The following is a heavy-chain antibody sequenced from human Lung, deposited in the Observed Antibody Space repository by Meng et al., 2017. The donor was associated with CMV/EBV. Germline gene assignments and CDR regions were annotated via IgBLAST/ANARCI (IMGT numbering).Heavy chain of an antibody. Sequence: EGESVESGGGFVQPGGSLRLSCAVSGLTFSDYNIHWVRQAPGKGLVWVSRINTDANERTYEDSVKGRFSITRDNAKNTVFLQMNSLRAEDTAIYYCARDRDWELFDYWGQGILVTVSS. CDR1: GLTFSDYN. J-gene: IGHJ4*02. CDR3: ARDRDWELFDY. D-gene: IGHD3-10*01. CDR2: INTDANER. V-gene: IGHV3-74*03.